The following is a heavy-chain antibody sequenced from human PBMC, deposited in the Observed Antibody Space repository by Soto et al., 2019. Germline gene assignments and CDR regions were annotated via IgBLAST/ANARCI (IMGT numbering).Heavy chain of an antibody. V-gene: IGHV1-69*08. J-gene: IGHJ4*02. D-gene: IGHD3-10*01. Sequence: QVQLVQSGAEVKKLGSSVKVSCKACGDTFSSYTISWVRQAPGQGLEWMGRIIPILGIANYAQKFQGRVTITADKSTSTAYMVLSSLRSEDTAVYYCAREEYYYGSGAFFDYWGQGTLVTVSS. CDR2: IIPILGIA. CDR1: GDTFSSYT. CDR3: AREEYYYGSGAFFDY.